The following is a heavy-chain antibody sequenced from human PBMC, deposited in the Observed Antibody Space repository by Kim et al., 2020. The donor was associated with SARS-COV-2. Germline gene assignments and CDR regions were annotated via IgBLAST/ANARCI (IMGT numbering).Heavy chain of an antibody. V-gene: IGHV4-59*11. J-gene: IGHJ4*02. CDR3: ARGPYCTTTTCYTGVYYFDS. D-gene: IGHD2-2*02. CDR1: HS. CDR2: VSDSGTT. Sequence: HSWGWIRQPPGKGLEWIGNVSDSGTTNINPSLRSRVTMSVDRSRNQFSLNLSSVTAADTAFYYCARGPYCTTTTCYTGVYYFDSWGQGTLAT.